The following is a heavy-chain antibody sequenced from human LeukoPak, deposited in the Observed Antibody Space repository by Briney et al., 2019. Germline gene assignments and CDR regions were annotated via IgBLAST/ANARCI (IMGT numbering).Heavy chain of an antibody. D-gene: IGHD4-11*01. J-gene: IGHJ5*02. Sequence: GGSLRLSCAASGFTVSSNYMSWVRQAPGKGLKWVSVIHSGGSTYYADSVKGRFTISRDNSKNTLYLQMNSLRAEDTAVYYCASRATVTTDRFWFDPWGQGTLVTVSS. CDR2: IHSGGST. CDR1: GFTVSSNY. V-gene: IGHV3-53*01. CDR3: ASRATVTTDRFWFDP.